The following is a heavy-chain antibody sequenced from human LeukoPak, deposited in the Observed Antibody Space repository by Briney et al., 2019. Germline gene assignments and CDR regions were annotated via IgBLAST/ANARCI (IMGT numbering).Heavy chain of an antibody. V-gene: IGHV3-11*01. J-gene: IGHJ4*02. CDR3: ARDLLD. D-gene: IGHD2-8*02. Sequence: LSLTCTVSGGSISSGGYYWSWIRQAPGKGLEWVSYISSSGSTIYYADSVKGRFTISRDNAKNSLYLQMNSLRAEDTAVYHCARDLLDWGQGTLVTVSS. CDR1: GGSISSGGYY. CDR2: ISSSGSTI.